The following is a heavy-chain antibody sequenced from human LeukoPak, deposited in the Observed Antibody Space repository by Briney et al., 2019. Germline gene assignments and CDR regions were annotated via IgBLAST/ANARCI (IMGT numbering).Heavy chain of an antibody. Sequence: PSETLSLTCSVSGGSISSYYWSWIRQPAGKGLEWIGRIYTSGSTNYNPPLKSRVTMPVDTSKNQIPLKLRSVTAADTAVYYCARDLRITIFGVVITPDAFDIWGQGTMVAVP. J-gene: IGHJ3*02. CDR1: GGSISSYY. D-gene: IGHD3-3*01. CDR2: IYTSGST. V-gene: IGHV4-4*07. CDR3: ARDLRITIFGVVITPDAFDI.